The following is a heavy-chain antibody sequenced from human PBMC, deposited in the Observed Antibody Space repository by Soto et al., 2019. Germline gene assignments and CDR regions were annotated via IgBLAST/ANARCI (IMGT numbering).Heavy chain of an antibody. V-gene: IGHV1-18*01. CDR3: AREPYSSGWYYFYY. CDR1: GYTFTSYG. D-gene: IGHD6-19*01. Sequence: ASVKVSCKASGYTFTSYGISWVRQAPGQGLEWMGLISAYKGNTNYAQKLQGGVTMTTGTSTSTAYMELRSLRSDDTGVYYCAREPYSSGWYYFYYKGQGNLVTVSS. CDR2: ISAYKGNT. J-gene: IGHJ4*01.